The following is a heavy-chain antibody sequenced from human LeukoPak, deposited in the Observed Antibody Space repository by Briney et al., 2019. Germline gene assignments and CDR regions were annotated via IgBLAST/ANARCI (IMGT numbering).Heavy chain of an antibody. CDR1: GFTFSDSY. V-gene: IGHV3-11*04. CDR2: ISDSGTSM. CDR3: AREVLAAAGTYDY. Sequence: GGSLRLSCAASGFTFSDSYMSWIRQAPGNGLEWISYISDSGTSMYYADSVKGRFTISRDNAKNSLYLQMNSLTAEDTAMYYCAREVLAAAGTYDYWGQGTLVTVSS. J-gene: IGHJ4*02. D-gene: IGHD6-13*01.